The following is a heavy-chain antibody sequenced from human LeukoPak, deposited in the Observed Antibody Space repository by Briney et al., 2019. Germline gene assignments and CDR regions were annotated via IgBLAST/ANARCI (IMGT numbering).Heavy chain of an antibody. V-gene: IGHV4-30-4*08. Sequence: SQTLSLTCTVSGGSISSGDYYWSWIRQPPGKGLEWIGYIYYSGSTYYNPSLKSRVTISVDTSKNQFSLKLSSVTAVDTAVYYCARGEERLNRYYYYYYMDVWGKGTTVTVSS. D-gene: IGHD5-24*01. CDR1: GGSISSGDYY. J-gene: IGHJ6*03. CDR2: IYYSGST. CDR3: ARGEERLNRYYYYYYMDV.